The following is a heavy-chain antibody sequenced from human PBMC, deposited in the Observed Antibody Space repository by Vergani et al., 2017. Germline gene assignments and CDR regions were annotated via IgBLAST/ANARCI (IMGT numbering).Heavy chain of an antibody. D-gene: IGHD3-16*01. CDR1: GYTFTGYY. Sequence: QVQLVQSGAEVTKPGASVKVSCKASGYTFTGYYMHWVRQAPGQGLEWMGWLNPYSGATNYAQRFQGRVTMTSDTSSSTLYMELSSLRSDDTAVYYCARDMSSWVRNFHHWGQGTLVTVSS. J-gene: IGHJ1*01. CDR3: ARDMSSWVRNFHH. V-gene: IGHV1-2*02. CDR2: LNPYSGAT.